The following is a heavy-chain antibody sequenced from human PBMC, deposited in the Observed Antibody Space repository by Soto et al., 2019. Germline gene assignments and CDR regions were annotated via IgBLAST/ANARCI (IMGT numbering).Heavy chain of an antibody. CDR1: GFTLGSYW. V-gene: IGHV3-7*01. D-gene: IGHD3-10*01. CDR3: ARASGYGSGSSVNHYLEY. CDR2: IKTDASEK. Sequence: GGALRLSCEASGFTLGSYWLSWVRQAPGKGLEWLATIKTDASEKKYVDSVQGRFTMSRDNAKNSLYLQMDSLRAEDTAVYYCARASGYGSGSSVNHYLEYWGHGTMVPVSS. J-gene: IGHJ4*01.